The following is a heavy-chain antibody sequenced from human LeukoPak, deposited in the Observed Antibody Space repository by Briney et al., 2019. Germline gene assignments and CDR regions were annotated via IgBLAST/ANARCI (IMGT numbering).Heavy chain of an antibody. D-gene: IGHD4-17*01. CDR2: MYFGGTK. CDR3: AGQTVNKSSFDY. CDR1: GDSISSRSYY. J-gene: IGHJ4*02. V-gene: IGHV4-39*01. Sequence: SETLSLTCTVSGDSISSRSYYWGWICQPPGKGLEWIGSMYFGGTKDYNPSLKSRVTISVDTPKNQFSLKLSSVTAADTAVYYCAGQTVNKSSFDYSGQGTLVTVSS.